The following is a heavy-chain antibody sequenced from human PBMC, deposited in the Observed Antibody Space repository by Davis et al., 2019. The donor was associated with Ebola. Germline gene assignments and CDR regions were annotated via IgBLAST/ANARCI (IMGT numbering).Heavy chain of an antibody. Sequence: ASVKVSCKPSGSAFTGYYTNWVRQAPGQGLEWMGRINPNSGGTNYAQKFQGRVTMTRDTSISTVHMELSSLRYDDTADYYCARGHNYAHEYWGQGTLVTVSS. D-gene: IGHD4-11*01. CDR1: GSAFTGYY. J-gene: IGHJ4*02. CDR3: ARGHNYAHEY. CDR2: INPNSGGT. V-gene: IGHV1-2*06.